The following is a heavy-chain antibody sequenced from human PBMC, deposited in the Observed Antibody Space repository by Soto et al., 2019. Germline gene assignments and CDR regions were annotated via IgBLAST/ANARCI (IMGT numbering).Heavy chain of an antibody. Sequence: EVQLVESGGGLVQPGGSLRLSCAASGFIFTNYWMSWVRQAPGEGLEWVANIKEDGSGKYYVDSVKGRFTISRDNAKNSLYLQMNSLRVEDTAVYYCVRVGRLGGYWGQGTLVTVSS. CDR1: GFIFTNYW. V-gene: IGHV3-7*03. D-gene: IGHD3-16*01. J-gene: IGHJ4*02. CDR3: VRVGRLGGY. CDR2: IKEDGSGK.